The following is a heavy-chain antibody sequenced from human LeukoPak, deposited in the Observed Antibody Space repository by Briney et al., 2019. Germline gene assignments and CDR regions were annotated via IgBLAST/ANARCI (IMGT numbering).Heavy chain of an antibody. D-gene: IGHD1-1*01. J-gene: IGHJ4*02. CDR3: ARLVRNWNDHFDS. CDR2: IQASGDS. Sequence: PSETLSLTCTPSGDSFSSFSWSWIRQPPGKGLEWIGYIQASGDSSFSPALKSRVTISLDTSKNEFYLNLNSVTAADTAVYFCARLVRNWNDHFDSWGQGTLVTVSS. V-gene: IGHV4-4*09. CDR1: GDSFSSFS.